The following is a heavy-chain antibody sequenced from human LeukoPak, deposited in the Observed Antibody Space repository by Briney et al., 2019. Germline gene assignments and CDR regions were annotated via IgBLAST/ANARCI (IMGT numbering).Heavy chain of an antibody. D-gene: IGHD2-15*01. V-gene: IGHV2-70*01. CDR2: IDWDDDK. Sequence: SGPALVKPTHTLTLTCTFSGFSLSTPEMWVNWIRQPPGKALEWLALIDWDDDKFYSPSLTTRLTISKGPPKNQVVLRMTNMDPVDTGTYYCARMTPDSPSFDYWGQGALITVSS. CDR1: GFSLSTPEMW. J-gene: IGHJ4*02. CDR3: ARMTPDSPSFDY.